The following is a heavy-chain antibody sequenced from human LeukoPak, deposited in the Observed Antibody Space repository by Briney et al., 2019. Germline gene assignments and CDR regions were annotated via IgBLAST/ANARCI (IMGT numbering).Heavy chain of an antibody. Sequence: PGGSLRLSCAASGFTFDDYAMHWVRQAPGKGLEWISLISWDGGSTYYADSVKGRLTISRDNSNNSLHLQMNSLTTEDTAFYYCAKDIVSSGSGTFDYWGQGTLVTVSS. D-gene: IGHD6-19*01. CDR2: ISWDGGST. V-gene: IGHV3-43D*03. J-gene: IGHJ4*02. CDR1: GFTFDDYA. CDR3: AKDIVSSGSGTFDY.